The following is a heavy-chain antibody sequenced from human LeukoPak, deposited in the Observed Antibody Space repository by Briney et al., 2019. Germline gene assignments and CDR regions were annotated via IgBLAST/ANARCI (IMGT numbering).Heavy chain of an antibody. CDR2: INTYNVNT. D-gene: IGHD5-18*01. CDR1: GYTLTSYG. CDR3: ARDSRRGYSYGYDY. J-gene: IGHJ4*02. Sequence: ASVKVSCKTSGYTLTSYGVSWVRQAPGQGLEWMAWINTYNVNTNYAQKFQGRVTLTTDASTSTAYMELRSLRSDDTAVYYCARDSRRGYSYGYDYWGQGTLVTVSS. V-gene: IGHV1-18*01.